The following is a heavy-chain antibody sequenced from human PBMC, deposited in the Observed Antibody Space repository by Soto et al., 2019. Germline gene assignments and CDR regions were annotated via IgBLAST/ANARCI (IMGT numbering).Heavy chain of an antibody. V-gene: IGHV1-69*02. CDR1: GGTFSSYT. CDR3: ASITDCGGDFYSGEYFQH. Sequence: QVQLVQSGAEVKKPGSSVKVSCKASGGTFSSYTISWVRQAPGQGLEWMGRIIPILGIANYAQKFQGRVTITADKSTRTAYMELSSLRSEDTAVYYCASITDCGGDFYSGEYFQHWGQGTLVTVSS. D-gene: IGHD2-21*01. J-gene: IGHJ1*01. CDR2: IIPILGIA.